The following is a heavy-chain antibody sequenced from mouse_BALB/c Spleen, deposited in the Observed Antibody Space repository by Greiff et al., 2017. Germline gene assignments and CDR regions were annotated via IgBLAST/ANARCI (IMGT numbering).Heavy chain of an antibody. CDR1: GDSITSGY. J-gene: IGHJ2*01. V-gene: IGHV3-8*02. CDR2: ISYSGST. CDR3: ARSGYRYGNFDY. D-gene: IGHD2-14*01. Sequence: EVKLVESGPSLVKPSQTLSLTCSVTGDSITSGYWNWIRKFPGNKLEYMGYISYSGSTYYNPSLKSRISITRDTSKNQYYLQLNSVTTEDTATYYCARSGYRYGNFDYWGQGTTLTVSS.